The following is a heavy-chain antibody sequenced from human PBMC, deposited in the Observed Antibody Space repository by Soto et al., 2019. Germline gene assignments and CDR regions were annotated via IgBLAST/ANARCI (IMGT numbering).Heavy chain of an antibody. CDR1: GGSISSYY. D-gene: IGHD3-3*01. CDR3: ARVAVKAGVDDYGMDV. V-gene: IGHV4-59*01. J-gene: IGHJ6*02. Sequence: QVQLQESGPGLVKPSETLSLTCTVSGGSISSYYWSWIRQPPGKGLEWIGYIYYSGSTNYNPSLRGRVTLSVDTSKHQFSLKLSSVTAADTAVYYWARVAVKAGVDDYGMDVWGQGTTVTVSS. CDR2: IYYSGST.